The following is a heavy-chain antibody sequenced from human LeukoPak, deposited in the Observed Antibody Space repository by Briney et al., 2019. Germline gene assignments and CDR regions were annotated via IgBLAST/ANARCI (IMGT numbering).Heavy chain of an antibody. CDR3: AREGVYDSSGYNDAFDI. CDR1: GFTISTKY. V-gene: IGHV3-53*01. CDR2: IKSGTDT. D-gene: IGHD3-22*01. J-gene: IGHJ3*02. Sequence: GGSLRLSCAASGFTISTKYMSWVRQAPGKGLEWVSVIKSGTDTRYADSVKGRFTISRDNSKNTLYLQMNSLRAEDTAVYYCAREGVYDSSGYNDAFDIWGQGTMVTVPS.